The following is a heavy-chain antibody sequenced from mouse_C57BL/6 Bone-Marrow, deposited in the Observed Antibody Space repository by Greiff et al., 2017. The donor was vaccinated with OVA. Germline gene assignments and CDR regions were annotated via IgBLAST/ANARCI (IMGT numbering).Heavy chain of an antibody. CDR1: GYSITSGYY. V-gene: IGHV3-6*01. CDR2: ISYDGSN. Sequence: ESGPGLVKPSQSLSLTCSVTGYSITSGYYWNWIRQFPGNKLEWVGYISYDGSNNYNPSLKNRISITRDTSKNQFFLKLNSVTTEDTATYYCARGYGPFDYWGQGTTLTVSS. D-gene: IGHD1-1*01. J-gene: IGHJ2*01. CDR3: ARGYGPFDY.